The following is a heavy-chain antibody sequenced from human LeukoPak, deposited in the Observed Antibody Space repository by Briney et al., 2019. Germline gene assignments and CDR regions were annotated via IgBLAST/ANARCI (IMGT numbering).Heavy chain of an antibody. J-gene: IGHJ3*02. Sequence: GGSLRFSCAASGFTFSDYYMSWIRQAPGKGLEWVSYISSSSSYTNYADSVKGRFTISRDNAKNSLYLQMNSLRAEDTAVYYCARDYSPVAGTGDDAFDIWGQGTMVTVSS. V-gene: IGHV3-11*05. CDR1: GFTFSDYY. CDR3: ARDYSPVAGTGDDAFDI. CDR2: ISSSSSYT. D-gene: IGHD6-19*01.